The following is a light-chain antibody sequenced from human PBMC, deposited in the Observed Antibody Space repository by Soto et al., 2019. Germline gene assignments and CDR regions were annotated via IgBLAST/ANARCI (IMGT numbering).Light chain of an antibody. J-gene: IGKJ1*01. Sequence: DIQMTQSPSTLSGSVGDRVTITCRASQTISSWLAWYQQKPGKAPKLLIYKASTLKSGVPSRFNGSGSGTEFTHTISSLQPDDFATNYCQHYNSYSEAVGQGTKVDIK. CDR2: KAS. CDR3: QHYNSYSEA. V-gene: IGKV1-5*03. CDR1: QTISSW.